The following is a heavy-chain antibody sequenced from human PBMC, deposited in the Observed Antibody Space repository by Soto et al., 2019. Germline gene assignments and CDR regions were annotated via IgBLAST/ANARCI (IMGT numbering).Heavy chain of an antibody. Sequence: QVQLVQSGAEVKKPGASVKVSSKASGYTFTSYGISWGRQATGQGLEWMGWISAYNGNTNSAQKHQGRVTMTTDTSTSTAYMELRSLTSDDTAVYYCARDDCSGGSCYCDYWGQGTLVTVSS. D-gene: IGHD2-15*01. V-gene: IGHV1-18*01. CDR1: GYTFTSYG. J-gene: IGHJ4*02. CDR2: ISAYNGNT. CDR3: ARDDCSGGSCYCDY.